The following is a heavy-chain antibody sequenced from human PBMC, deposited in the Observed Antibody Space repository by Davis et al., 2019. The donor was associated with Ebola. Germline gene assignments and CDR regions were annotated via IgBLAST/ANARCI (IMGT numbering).Heavy chain of an antibody. V-gene: IGHV1-69*04. J-gene: IGHJ6*02. CDR3: ARGGRIAVAGTGRYYYGMDV. CDR1: GFPLSELS. D-gene: IGHD6-19*01. CDR2: IIPILGIA. Sequence: SVKVSCKVSGFPLSELSIHWVRQAPGQGLEWMGRIIPILGIANYAQKFQGRVTITADKSTSTAYMELSSLRSEDTAVYYCARGGRIAVAGTGRYYYGMDVWGQGTTVTVSS.